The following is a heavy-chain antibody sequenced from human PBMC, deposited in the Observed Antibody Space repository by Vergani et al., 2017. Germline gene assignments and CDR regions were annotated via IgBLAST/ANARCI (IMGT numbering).Heavy chain of an antibody. J-gene: IGHJ4*02. D-gene: IGHD1-1*01. Sequence: EVELVQSGPEMRKPGESLKIFCKGSEYSFGNYCIGWARQLPGKGLEWMGIIYPADSDTRYSPSFQGQDTISAAKSIRTAFLQWDSLKASDTALYYCARHTTYTDSWGQGTVVTVSS. CDR3: ARHTTYTDS. V-gene: IGHV5-51*01. CDR2: IYPADSDT. CDR1: EYSFGNYC.